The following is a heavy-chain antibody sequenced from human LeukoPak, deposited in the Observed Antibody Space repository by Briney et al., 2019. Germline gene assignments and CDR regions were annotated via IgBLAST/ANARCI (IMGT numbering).Heavy chain of an antibody. CDR1: WLNFSCSA. CDR2: IKSKANRSAT. J-gene: IGHJ6*03. Sequence: GDPLTLSCSPSWLNFSCSAMLDLRPASGQGGAEVGRIKSKANRSATAYAASVKGRFTIYRDDSKSTAYLQMNSLKPEDTAVYYCTSRYFDWFRYMDVWGKGTTVTASS. V-gene: IGHV3-73*01. D-gene: IGHD3-9*01. CDR3: TSRYFDWFRYMDV.